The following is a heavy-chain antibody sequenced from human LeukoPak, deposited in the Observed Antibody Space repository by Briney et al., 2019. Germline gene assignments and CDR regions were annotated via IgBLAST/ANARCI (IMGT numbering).Heavy chain of an antibody. J-gene: IGHJ4*02. Sequence: GGSLRLSCAASAFTFTNYAMSWVRQPPGKGLEWVSAISGSGGSTFYADSVKGRFTISRDSSENTMYLQMNSLRVEDTAVYYCAKDRRYSGRYHFDHWGQGSLVTVSS. D-gene: IGHD1-26*01. CDR2: ISGSGGST. CDR1: AFTFTNYA. V-gene: IGHV3-23*01. CDR3: AKDRRYSGRYHFDH.